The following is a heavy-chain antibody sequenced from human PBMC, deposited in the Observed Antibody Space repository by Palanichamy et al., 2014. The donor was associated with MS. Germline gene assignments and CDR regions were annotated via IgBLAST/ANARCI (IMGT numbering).Heavy chain of an antibody. D-gene: IGHD2-15*01. Sequence: QVQLVESGGGVVQPGRSLRLSCAASGFTFSTYGMHWVRQAPGKGLEWGAVILNDGSKTYYADSVKGRFTISRDNSKNTLSLQMDSLRADDSALYYCARDDIAAGNGFDYWGQGTLITVSS. CDR1: GFTFSTYG. CDR2: ILNDGSKT. CDR3: ARDDIAAGNGFDY. J-gene: IGHJ4*02. V-gene: IGHV3-33*01.